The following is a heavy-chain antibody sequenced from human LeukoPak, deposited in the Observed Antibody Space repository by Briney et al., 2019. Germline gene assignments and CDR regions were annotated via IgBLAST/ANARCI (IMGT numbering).Heavy chain of an antibody. Sequence: GRSLRLSCAASGFTFSSYAMHWVRQAPGKGLEWVALISYDGSEKYYADSVKGRFTISRDNSKNTLYLQMNSLRAADTAVYYCARGAYSSSWLNFDYWSQGTLVTVSS. V-gene: IGHV3-30*04. CDR2: ISYDGSEK. CDR1: GFTFSSYA. CDR3: ARGAYSSSWLNFDY. D-gene: IGHD6-13*01. J-gene: IGHJ4*02.